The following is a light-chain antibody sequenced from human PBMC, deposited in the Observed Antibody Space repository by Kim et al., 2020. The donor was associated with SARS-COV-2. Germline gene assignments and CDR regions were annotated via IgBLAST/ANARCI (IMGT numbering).Light chain of an antibody. J-gene: IGKJ3*01. CDR1: QSISSY. CDR2: AAS. V-gene: IGKV1-39*01. CDR3: QQSYSTPFT. Sequence: DIQMTQSPSSLSASVGDRVTITCRASQSISSYLNWHQQKPGKAPKLLIYAASSLQSGVPSRFSGSGSGTDFILTISSLQPEDFATYYCQQSYSTPFTFGPGTKVDIK.